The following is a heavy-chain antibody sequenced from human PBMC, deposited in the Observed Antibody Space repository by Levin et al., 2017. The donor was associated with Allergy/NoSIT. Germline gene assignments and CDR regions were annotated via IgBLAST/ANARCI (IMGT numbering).Heavy chain of an antibody. CDR1: GFTFDDYA. CDR2: ISWNSGSI. D-gene: IGHD5-12*01. Sequence: SLKISCAASGFTFDDYAMHWVRQAPGKGLEWVSGISWNSGSIGYADSVKGRFTISRDNAKNSLYLQMNSLRAEDTALYYCAKVGVGSGYDQEAVDYWGQGTLVTVSS. CDR3: AKVGVGSGYDQEAVDY. V-gene: IGHV3-9*01. J-gene: IGHJ4*02.